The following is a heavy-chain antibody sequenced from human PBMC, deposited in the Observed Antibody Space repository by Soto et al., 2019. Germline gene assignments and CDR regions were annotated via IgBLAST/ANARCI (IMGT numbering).Heavy chain of an antibody. J-gene: IGHJ3*02. D-gene: IGHD3-10*01. CDR1: GYTSTDYV. CDR2: ISTGTGNT. CDR3: AREGINAGIRPWGDSFDI. V-gene: IGHV1-3*04. Sequence: QVQLVQSGAEVKKPGASVKISCEASGYTSTDYVMHWVRQAPGQRPEWMGWISTGTGNTRSSQRFQGRVTFTGDAAASTSYMGLSSLTFEDTAVYYCAREGINAGIRPWGDSFDILGQGTMVTVSS.